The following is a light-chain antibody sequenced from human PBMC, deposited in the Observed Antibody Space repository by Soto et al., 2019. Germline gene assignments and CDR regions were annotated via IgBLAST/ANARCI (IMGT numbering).Light chain of an antibody. CDR3: QKDNSAPH. V-gene: IGKV1-27*01. CDR2: AAS. Sequence: DIQMTQSPSSLSASVGDRVTITCRASQGISNYLAWYQQKPGKVPMLLIYAASILQSGVTSRFSGSGSGTEFTLTISSLQPEDVASYYCQKDNSAPHFGPGTKVDIK. J-gene: IGKJ3*01. CDR1: QGISNY.